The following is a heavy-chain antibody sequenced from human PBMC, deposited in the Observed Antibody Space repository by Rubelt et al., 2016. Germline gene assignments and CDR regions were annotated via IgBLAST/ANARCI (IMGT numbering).Heavy chain of an antibody. CDR1: GGSISSNTYY. CDR3: AKGGVGWNYYHY. J-gene: IGHJ4*02. CDR2: ISGSGDRT. V-gene: IGHV3-23*01. D-gene: IGHD6-19*01. Sequence: LQLQESGPGLVKPSETLSLTCTVSGGSISSNTYYWGWIRQPPGKGLEWVSAISGSGDRTYYADSVKGRFTISRDNSQNTLNHRMNRLRAEDTAVYYCAKGGVGWNYYHYWGQGTLVTVSS.